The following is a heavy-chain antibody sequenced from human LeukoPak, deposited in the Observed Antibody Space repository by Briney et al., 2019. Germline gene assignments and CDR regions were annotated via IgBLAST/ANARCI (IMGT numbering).Heavy chain of an antibody. Sequence: GESLKISCKGSGYSFTNYWIAWVRQMPGKGLEWMGIIYPGDSDTRYSPSFHGQVPISADKSISTAYLQWTSLKASDTAMYYCARPLQCSSATCPLDYWGQGTLVTVSS. D-gene: IGHD2-2*01. CDR3: ARPLQCSSATCPLDY. CDR1: GYSFTNYW. J-gene: IGHJ4*02. V-gene: IGHV5-51*01. CDR2: IYPGDSDT.